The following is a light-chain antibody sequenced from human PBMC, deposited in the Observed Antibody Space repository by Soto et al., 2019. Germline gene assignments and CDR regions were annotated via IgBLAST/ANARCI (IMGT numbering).Light chain of an antibody. CDR1: ESVSSN. CDR2: GAS. J-gene: IGKJ1*01. Sequence: EIVMTQSPVTLSISPGERSTLPCRAGESVSSNLAWYQQKPGQAPRLLIYGASTRATGVPARFTGSGSGTEFTLTISRLQLDDSAVYYCQQYNNWWTFGQGTKVDIK. CDR3: QQYNNWWT. V-gene: IGKV3-15*01.